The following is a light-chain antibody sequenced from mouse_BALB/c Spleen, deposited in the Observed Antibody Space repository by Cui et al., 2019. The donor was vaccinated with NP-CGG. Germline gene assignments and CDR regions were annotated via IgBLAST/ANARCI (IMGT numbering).Light chain of an antibody. J-gene: IGLJ1*01. V-gene: IGLV1*01. CDR1: TGAVTTNNY. CDR3: ALWYSNHWV. Sequence: QAVVTQESALTTSPGETVTLTCRSTTGAVTTNNYANWVQEKPDHLFTGLIGGTNNRPPGVPARSSGSLLGDKAALTITGAQTEDEAIYFCALWYSNHWVFGGGTKLTVL. CDR2: GTN.